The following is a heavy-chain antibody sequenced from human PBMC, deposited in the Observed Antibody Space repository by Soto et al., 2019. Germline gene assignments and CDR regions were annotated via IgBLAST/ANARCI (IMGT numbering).Heavy chain of an antibody. D-gene: IGHD2-2*01. V-gene: IGHV4-31*03. CDR1: GGSISSGGYY. J-gene: IGHJ4*02. CDR2: IYYSGST. Sequence: SETLSLTCTVSGGSISSGGYYWSWIRQHPGKGLEWIGYIYYSGSTDYNPSLKGRITISIDTPKNQFSLRLSSVTAADTAVYYCARDLLPAAVGGLGHWGQGTLVTVSS. CDR3: ARDLLPAAVGGLGH.